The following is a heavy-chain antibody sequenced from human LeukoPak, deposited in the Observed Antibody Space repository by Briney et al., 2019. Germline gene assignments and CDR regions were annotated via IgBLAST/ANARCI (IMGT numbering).Heavy chain of an antibody. D-gene: IGHD2-8*01. CDR2: IKEDGGEI. CDR3: ARGVYHFDY. J-gene: IGHJ4*02. CDR1: GFTFSSYG. Sequence: GGSLRLSCAASGFTFSSYGMHWVRQAPGKGLEWVAYIKEDGGEIYYADSVKGRFTISRDNAKNSLYLQMNSLRAEDTAVYYCARGVYHFDYWGQGTLVTVSS. V-gene: IGHV3-7*01.